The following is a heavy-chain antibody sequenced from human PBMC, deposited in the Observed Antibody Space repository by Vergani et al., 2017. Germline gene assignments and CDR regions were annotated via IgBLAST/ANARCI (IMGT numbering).Heavy chain of an antibody. V-gene: IGHV3-66*01. CDR3: VKEKIDLGSYFFDS. J-gene: IGHJ4*01. CDR2: IYSGGST. Sequence: EVQVVETGGGLVQPGGSLRLSCAASGFTVSSNYMSWVRQAPGKGLEWVSVIYSGGSTYYADSVKGRFIISRDNSKNTLYLQMNSLRAEDTAIYYCVKEKIDLGSYFFDSWGHGILVTVSS. D-gene: IGHD2/OR15-2a*01. CDR1: GFTVSSNY.